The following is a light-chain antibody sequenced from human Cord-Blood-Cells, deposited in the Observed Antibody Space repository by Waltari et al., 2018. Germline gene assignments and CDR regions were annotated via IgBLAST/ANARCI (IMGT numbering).Light chain of an antibody. J-gene: IGLJ7*01. V-gene: IGLV2-14*01. CDR2: DVS. CDR3: SSYTSSSTLV. CDR1: SSAVGGSNY. Sequence: QSALTQPASVSGSPGQSITIPCTGTSSAVGGSNYVSWYQQHPGKAPKLMIYDVSNRPSGVSNRFSGSKSGNTASLTISGLQAEDEADYYCSSYTSSSTLVFGGGTQLTVL.